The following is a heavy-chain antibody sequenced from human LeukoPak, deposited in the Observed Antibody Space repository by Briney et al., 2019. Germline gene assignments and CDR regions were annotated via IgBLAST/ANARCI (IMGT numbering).Heavy chain of an antibody. D-gene: IGHD3-10*01. Sequence: ASVKVSCKVSGYTLTELSMHWVRQAPGKGLEWMGGFDPEDGETIYAQKFQGRVTMTEDASTDTAYMELSSLRSEDTAVYYCATYYYDSGSYYSWGQGTLVTVSS. CDR1: GYTLTELS. CDR2: FDPEDGET. CDR3: ATYYYDSGSYYS. V-gene: IGHV1-24*01. J-gene: IGHJ5*02.